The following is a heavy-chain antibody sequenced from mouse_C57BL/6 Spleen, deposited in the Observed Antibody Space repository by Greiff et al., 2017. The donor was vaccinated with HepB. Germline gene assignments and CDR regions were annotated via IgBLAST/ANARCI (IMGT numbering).Heavy chain of an antibody. V-gene: IGHV1-26*01. Sequence: EVQLQQSGPELVKPGASVKISCKASGYTFTDYYMNWVKQSHGKSLEWIGDINPNNGGTSYNQKFKGKATLTVDKSSSTAYMELRSLTSEDSAVYYCARSRLLPLMDYWGQGTSVTVSS. CDR1: GYTFTDYY. J-gene: IGHJ4*01. D-gene: IGHD2-3*01. CDR2: INPNNGGT. CDR3: ARSRLLPLMDY.